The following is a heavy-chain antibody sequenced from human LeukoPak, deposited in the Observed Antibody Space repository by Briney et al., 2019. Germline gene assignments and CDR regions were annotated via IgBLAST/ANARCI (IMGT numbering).Heavy chain of an antibody. CDR1: VGSLSGYH. D-gene: IGHD2-15*01. J-gene: IGHJ4*02. V-gene: IGHV4-34*01. CDR2: INHSGST. CDR3: ARGGEYCSGGSCYQEGRREVDY. Sequence: KPSETLSLTCAVYVGSLSGYHWICLRQPPGKGLEWIGEINHSGSTNYNPSLKSRVTISVDTSKNQFSLKLSSVTAADTAVYYCARGGEYCSGGSCYQEGRREVDYWGQGTLVTVSS.